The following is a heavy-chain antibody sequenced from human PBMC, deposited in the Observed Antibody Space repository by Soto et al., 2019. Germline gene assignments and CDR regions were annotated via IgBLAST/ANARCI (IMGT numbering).Heavy chain of an antibody. J-gene: IGHJ6*02. D-gene: IGHD6-6*01. CDR2: IWYDGSNK. CDR3: ASQQLVQGLDYYYGMEV. V-gene: IGHV3-33*01. Sequence: PGGSLRLSCAASGFTFSSYGMHWVRQAPGKGLEWVAVIWYDGSNKYYADSVKGRFTISRDNSKNTLYLQMNSLRAEDTAVYYCASQQLVQGLDYYYGMEVWGQGTTVTVSS. CDR1: GFTFSSYG.